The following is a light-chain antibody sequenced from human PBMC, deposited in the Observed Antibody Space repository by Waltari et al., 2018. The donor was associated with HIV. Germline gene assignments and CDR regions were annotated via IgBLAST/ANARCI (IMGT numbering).Light chain of an antibody. V-gene: IGLV1-47*01. CDR3: AAWDDSVSGWA. CDR2: SKK. CDR1: GSNVGVNF. Sequence: QSVLTQAPSASGTPGQRVTLSCSGTGSNVGVNFVSWYQQLPGMAPKLLIYSKKERPSRVPDRFSGSKSRTSASLAISGLRSEDEAVYFCAAWDDSVSGWAFGEGTKVTVL. J-gene: IGLJ2*01.